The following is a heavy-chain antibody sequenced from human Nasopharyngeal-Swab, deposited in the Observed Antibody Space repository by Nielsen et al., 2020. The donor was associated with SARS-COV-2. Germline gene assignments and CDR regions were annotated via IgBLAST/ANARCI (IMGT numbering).Heavy chain of an antibody. J-gene: IGHJ3*02. Sequence: SLKISCAASGFTFDDYAMHWVRQAPGKGLEWVSGISWNSGSTGYADSVKGRFTIPRDNAKNPLYLQMNSLRAEDTALYYCAKIDGYNYLYAFYIWGQGTMVTVSS. V-gene: IGHV3-9*01. CDR3: AKIDGYNYLYAFYI. D-gene: IGHD5-24*01. CDR1: GFTFDDYA. CDR2: ISWNSGST.